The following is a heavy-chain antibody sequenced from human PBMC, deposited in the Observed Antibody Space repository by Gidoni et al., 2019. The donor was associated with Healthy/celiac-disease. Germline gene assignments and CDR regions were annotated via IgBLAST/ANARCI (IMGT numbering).Heavy chain of an antibody. CDR3: ASEEYYYDSSGYYSGY. D-gene: IGHD3-22*01. J-gene: IGHJ4*02. V-gene: IGHV1-69*04. Sequence: QVQLVQSGAEVKKPGSSVKVSCKASGGTPSSYAISWVRQAPGQGLEWMGRIIPILGIANYAQKFQGRVTITADKSTSTAYMELSSLRSEDTAVYYCASEEYYYDSSGYYSGYWGQGTLVTVSS. CDR1: GGTPSSYA. CDR2: IIPILGIA.